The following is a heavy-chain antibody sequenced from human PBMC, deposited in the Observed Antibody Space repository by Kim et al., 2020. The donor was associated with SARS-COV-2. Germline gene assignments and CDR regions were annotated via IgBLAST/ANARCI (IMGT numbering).Heavy chain of an antibody. CDR2: IYYSGST. D-gene: IGHD3-10*01. V-gene: IGHV4-30-4*01. CDR3: ARDRRVRGEYYFDY. J-gene: IGHJ4*02. CDR1: GGSISSGDYY. Sequence: SETLSLTCTVSGGSISSGDYYWSWIRQPPGKGLEWIGYIYYSGSTYYNPSLKSRVTISVDTSKNQFSLKLSSVTAADTAVYYCARDRRVRGEYYFDYWGQGTLVTVSS.